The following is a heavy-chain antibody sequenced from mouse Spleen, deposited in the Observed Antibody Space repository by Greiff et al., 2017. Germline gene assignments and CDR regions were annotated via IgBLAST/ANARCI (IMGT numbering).Heavy chain of an antibody. D-gene: IGHD1-1*02. V-gene: IGHV1-52*01. CDR1: GYTFTSYW. J-gene: IGHJ4*01. CDR2: IDPSDSET. CDR3: ARFSGDGSYYYAMDY. Sequence: QVQLQQPGAELVRPGSSVKLSCKASGYTFTSYWMHWVKQRPIQGLEWIGNIDPSDSETHYNQKFKDKATLTVDKSSSTAYMQLSSLTSEDSAVYYCARFSGDGSYYYAMDYWGQGTSVTVSS.